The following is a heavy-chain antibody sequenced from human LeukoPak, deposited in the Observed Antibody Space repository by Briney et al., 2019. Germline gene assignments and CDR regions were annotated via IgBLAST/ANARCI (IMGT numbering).Heavy chain of an antibody. V-gene: IGHV3-33*01. J-gene: IGHJ5*02. CDR2: IWYDASNK. CDR3: AREKQWLVLAPPQGAIDA. Sequence: QPGRSLRLYCAASGFTFSSYSMHWVRQAPGKGLEWVAVIWYDASNKYYADSVKGRFTIARDNSKNTLYLQMNSLRAEDTAVYYCAREKQWLVLAPPQGAIDACGEGALVTASS. D-gene: IGHD6-19*01. CDR1: GFTFSSYS.